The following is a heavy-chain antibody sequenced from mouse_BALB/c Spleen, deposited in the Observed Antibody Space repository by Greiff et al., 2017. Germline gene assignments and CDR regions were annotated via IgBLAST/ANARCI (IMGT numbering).Heavy chain of an antibody. Sequence: VQLQQPGAELVKPGASVKLSCKASGYTFTSYWMHWVKQRPGQGLEWIGEINPSNGRTNYNEKFKSKATLTVDKSSSTAYMQLSSLTSEDSAVYYCASGGTFAYWGQGTLVTVSA. D-gene: IGHD3-3*01. V-gene: IGHV1S81*02. CDR1: GYTFTSYW. CDR2: INPSNGRT. J-gene: IGHJ3*01. CDR3: ASGGTFAY.